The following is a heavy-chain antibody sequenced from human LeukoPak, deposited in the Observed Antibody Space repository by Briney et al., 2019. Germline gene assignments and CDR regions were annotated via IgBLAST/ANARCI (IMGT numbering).Heavy chain of an antibody. D-gene: IGHD1-26*01. CDR3: ARDLFTGRNNWFDT. V-gene: IGHV3-30*02. CDR1: GFIFSTYG. Sequence: PGGSLRLSCAASGFIFSTYGMHWVRQSPGKGLEWVAFIRYDGSNRYYADSVKGRFTISRDNSKNTLYLQMNSLRAEDTAIYYCARDLFTGRNNWFDTWGQGTLVPVSS. J-gene: IGHJ5*02. CDR2: IRYDGSNR.